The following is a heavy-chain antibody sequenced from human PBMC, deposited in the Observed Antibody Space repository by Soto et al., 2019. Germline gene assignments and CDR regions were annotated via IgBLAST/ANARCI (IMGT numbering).Heavy chain of an antibody. Sequence: PSETLSLTCTVSGGSISSYYWSWIRQPPGKGLEWIGYIYYSGSTNYNPSLKSRVTISVDTSKNMMYLQMNSLRGEDTAVYYCAILAHGKFDYWGQGALVTVSS. CDR1: GGSISSYY. CDR3: AILAHGKFDY. D-gene: IGHD1-26*01. CDR2: IYYSGST. J-gene: IGHJ4*02. V-gene: IGHV4-59*12.